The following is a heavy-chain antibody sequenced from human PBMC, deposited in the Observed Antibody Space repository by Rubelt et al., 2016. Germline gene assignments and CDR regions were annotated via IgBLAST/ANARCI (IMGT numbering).Heavy chain of an antibody. CDR3: ARARDYYDSSGYYY. Sequence: QVQLVQSGAEVKKPGASVKVSCKASGYTFTSYGISWVRQAPGQGLEWMGWISAYNGNTNYAKKLQGKVTMTTDTSTGTAHMGLRSLRSDDTAVYYCARARDYYDSSGYYYWGQGTLVTVSS. V-gene: IGHV1-18*01. CDR1: GYTFTSYG. J-gene: IGHJ4*02. D-gene: IGHD3-22*01. CDR2: ISAYNGNT.